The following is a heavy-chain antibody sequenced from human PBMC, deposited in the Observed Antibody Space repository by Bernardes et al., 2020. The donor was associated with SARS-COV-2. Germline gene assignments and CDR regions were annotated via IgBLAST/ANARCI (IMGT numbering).Heavy chain of an antibody. CDR1: GGSISSGGYY. D-gene: IGHD2-21*01. Sequence: SETLSLTCTVSGGSISSGGYYWSWIRQHTGKGLEFIGYIYYSANTYYNPSLKSRVTISVDTSKNLFSLKLNSVTAADTAVYYCTRSSAYCGGECYSDLYNWFDPWGQGTLVTVSS. J-gene: IGHJ5*02. V-gene: IGHV4-31*03. CDR2: IYYSANT. CDR3: TRSSAYCGGECYSDLYNWFDP.